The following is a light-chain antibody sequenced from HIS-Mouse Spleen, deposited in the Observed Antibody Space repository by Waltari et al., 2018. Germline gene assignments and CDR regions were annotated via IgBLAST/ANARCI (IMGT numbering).Light chain of an antibody. Sequence: SYELTQPPSVSVSPGQTARITCSGDALPKQYAYWSQQKPGQAPVLVIYKDSERPSGIPERFSGSSSGTTVTLTISGVQAEDEADYYCQSADSSGTYWVFGGGTK. CDR3: QSADSSGTYWV. CDR2: KDS. J-gene: IGLJ3*02. CDR1: ALPKQY. V-gene: IGLV3-25*03.